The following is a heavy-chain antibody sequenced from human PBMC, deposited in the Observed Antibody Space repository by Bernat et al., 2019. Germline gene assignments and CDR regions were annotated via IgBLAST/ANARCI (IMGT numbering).Heavy chain of an antibody. Sequence: QLQLVESGGGVVQPGRSLRFSCAAPGFTFSSYAMHWFRQAPGKGLAWVAVISYDGSNKYYADSVKGRFTISRDNSKNTLYLTMNSLRAEDTAVYYCARGGAIVVVPAAILMGMDVWGQGTTVTVSS. J-gene: IGHJ6*02. V-gene: IGHV3-30-3*01. CDR2: ISYDGSNK. CDR1: GFTFSSYA. CDR3: ARGGAIVVVPAAILMGMDV. D-gene: IGHD2-2*02.